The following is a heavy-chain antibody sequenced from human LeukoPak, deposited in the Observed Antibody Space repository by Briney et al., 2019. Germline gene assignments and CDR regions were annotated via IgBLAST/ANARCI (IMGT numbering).Heavy chain of an antibody. Sequence: ASVKVSCKVSGYTLTELSMHWVRQAPGKGLEWMGGFDPEDGETIYAQKFQGRVTMTEDTSTDTAYMELSSLRSEDTAVYYCATAPSEALSSGARDYWGQGTLVTVSS. J-gene: IGHJ4*02. D-gene: IGHD1-26*01. CDR1: GYTLTELS. CDR2: FDPEDGET. V-gene: IGHV1-24*01. CDR3: ATAPSEALSSGARDY.